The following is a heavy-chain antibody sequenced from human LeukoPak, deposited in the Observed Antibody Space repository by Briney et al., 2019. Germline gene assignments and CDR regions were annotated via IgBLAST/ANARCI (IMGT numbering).Heavy chain of an antibody. V-gene: IGHV4-39*01. J-gene: IGHJ4*02. D-gene: IGHD1-1*01. CDR1: GPSISSSRYY. CDR3: AKHAPTGTTVYFDY. Sequence: SETLSLTCTVSGPSISSSRYYWGWIRQPPGKGLEWIGSIFYSGSTYYNPSLKSRVIISVDTSKNQFSLKLSSVTAADTAVYYCAKHAPTGTTVYFDYWGQGTLVTVAS. CDR2: IFYSGST.